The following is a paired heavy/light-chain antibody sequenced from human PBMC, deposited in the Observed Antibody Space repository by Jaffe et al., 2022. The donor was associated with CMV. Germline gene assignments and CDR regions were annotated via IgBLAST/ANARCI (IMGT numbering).Light chain of an antibody. CDR3: MQALQSLT. V-gene: IGKV2-28*01. CDR2: LGS. CDR1: QSLLHRNGHYF. J-gene: IGKJ4*01. Sequence: DIVMTQSPLSLTVTPGEPASISCRSSQSLLHRNGHYFLDWYLQRPGKSPQLLISLGSNRASGVPDRFSGSGSGTDFTLQISRVEAEDVGIYFCMQALQSLTFGGGTKLEI.
Heavy chain of an antibody. CDR1: GYSISSSSYY. Sequence: QLQLQESGPGLVKPSETLSLTCSVSGYSISSSSYYWGWIRQPPGKGLEWIGNIDYSGTTSYSPTLKSRVTMSVDTSKNQFSLNLSSVTAADTAVYYCGRRHDCANYDILTGNGFPCAIDHWGQGTLVTVSS. J-gene: IGHJ4*02. D-gene: IGHD3-9*01. CDR3: GRRHDCANYDILTGNGFPCAIDH. V-gene: IGHV4-39*01. CDR2: IDYSGTT.